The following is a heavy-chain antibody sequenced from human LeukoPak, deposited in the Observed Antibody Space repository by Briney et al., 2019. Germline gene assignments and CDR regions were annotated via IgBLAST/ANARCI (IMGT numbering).Heavy chain of an antibody. J-gene: IGHJ4*02. CDR2: IYYSGST. Sequence: SHTLSLPCTVSGGSISSGDYYWSWIPQPPGKGLEWIGYIYYSGSTYYNPSLKSRVNISVDTSKNQFSLKLSSVTAADTAVYYCARAVDTAMGPYFDYWGQGTLVTVSS. V-gene: IGHV4-30-4*01. CDR1: GGSISSGDYY. CDR3: ARAVDTAMGPYFDY. D-gene: IGHD5-18*01.